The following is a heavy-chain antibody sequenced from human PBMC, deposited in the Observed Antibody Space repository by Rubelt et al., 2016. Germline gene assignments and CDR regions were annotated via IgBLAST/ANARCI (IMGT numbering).Heavy chain of an antibody. J-gene: IGHJ4*02. CDR2: IDHREII. D-gene: IGHD4-17*01. CDR3: ATGTTVTTGLAY. CDR1: VGSFSGHA. V-gene: IGHV4-34*01. Sequence: QVPLQQWGTGLLKPSETLSRTCAVYVGSFSGHAWAWIRQPPGKGLEWIAEIDHREIINYNPSLKSRLTISIDTSKNQFSLRLSSVSAADTAVYYCATGTTVTTGLAYWGQGTLVTVSS.